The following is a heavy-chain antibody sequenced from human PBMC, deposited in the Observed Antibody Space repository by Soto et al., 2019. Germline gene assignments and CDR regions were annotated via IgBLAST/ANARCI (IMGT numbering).Heavy chain of an antibody. Sequence: ASVKVSCKASGYTFTSYAMHWVRQAPGQRLEWMGWINAGNGNTKYSQKFQGRVTIPRDTSASTAYMELSSLRSEDTAVYYCARDIATMVRGVITPPYYYGMDVWGQGTTVTV. CDR1: GYTFTSYA. CDR2: INAGNGNT. V-gene: IGHV1-3*01. J-gene: IGHJ6*02. CDR3: ARDIATMVRGVITPPYYYGMDV. D-gene: IGHD3-10*01.